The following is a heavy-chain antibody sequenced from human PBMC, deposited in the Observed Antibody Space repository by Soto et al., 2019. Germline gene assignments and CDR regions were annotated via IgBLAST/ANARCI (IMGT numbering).Heavy chain of an antibody. CDR1: GFTVSSNY. CDR3: ARVYSSSYSSNLNYYYYMDV. D-gene: IGHD6-6*01. J-gene: IGHJ6*03. Sequence: GGSLRLSCAASGFTVSSNYMSWVRQAPGKGLEWVSVIYSGGSTYYADSVKGRFTISRHNSKNTLYLQMNSLRAEDTAVYYCARVYSSSYSSNLNYYYYMDVWGKGTTVTVSS. CDR2: IYSGGST. V-gene: IGHV3-53*04.